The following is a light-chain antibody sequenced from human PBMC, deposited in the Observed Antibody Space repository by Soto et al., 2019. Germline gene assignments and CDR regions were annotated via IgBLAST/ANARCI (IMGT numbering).Light chain of an antibody. CDR2: DAS. CDR1: QSVSSY. V-gene: IGKV3-11*01. J-gene: IGKJ3*01. CDR3: QQRSNGFT. Sequence: EILLTQSPATLSLSPGERATLSCRASQSVSSYLAWYQQKPGQAPRLLIYDASNRATGIPARFSGSGSGTDLTLTISSRETEDFAVYYCQQRSNGFTCGPGTKVDIK.